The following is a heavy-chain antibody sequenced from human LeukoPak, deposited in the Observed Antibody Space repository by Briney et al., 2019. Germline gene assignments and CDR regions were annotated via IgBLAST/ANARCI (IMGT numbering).Heavy chain of an antibody. J-gene: IGHJ5*02. D-gene: IGHD3-10*01. V-gene: IGHV1-3*03. CDR3: ARSKVGFGELSDP. CDR2: INAGNGNT. Sequence: GGSLRLSCAASGYTFTSYAMHWVRQAPGQRLEWMGWINAGNGNTKHSQEFQGRVTITRDTSASTAYMELSSLRSEDMAVYYCARSKVGFGELSDPWGQGTLVTVSS. CDR1: GYTFTSYA.